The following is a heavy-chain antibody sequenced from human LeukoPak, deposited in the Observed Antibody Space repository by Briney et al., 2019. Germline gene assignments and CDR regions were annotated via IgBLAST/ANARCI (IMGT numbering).Heavy chain of an antibody. V-gene: IGHV4-34*01. J-gene: IGHJ4*02. CDR1: GGSFSGYY. Sequence: SETLSLTCAVYGGSFSGYYWSWIRQPPGKGLEWIGEINHSGSTNYNPSLKGRVTISVDTSKNQFSLKLSSVTAADTAVYYCASLRPFDYWGQGTLVTVSS. CDR3: ASLRPFDY. CDR2: INHSGST.